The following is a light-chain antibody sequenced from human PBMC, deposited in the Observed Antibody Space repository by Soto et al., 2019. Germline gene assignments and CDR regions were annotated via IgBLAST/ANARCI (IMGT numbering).Light chain of an antibody. CDR1: QGISSY. J-gene: IGKJ3*01. Sequence: DIQLTQSPSFLSASVGDRVTSACRASQGISSYIAWYQQKPGKAPKLLIYAASSLQSGVPSRFSGSGSGTEFTLTISSLQPEDFATYYCQRLNSYPAYTFGPGTKVDIK. CDR2: AAS. V-gene: IGKV1-9*01. CDR3: QRLNSYPAYT.